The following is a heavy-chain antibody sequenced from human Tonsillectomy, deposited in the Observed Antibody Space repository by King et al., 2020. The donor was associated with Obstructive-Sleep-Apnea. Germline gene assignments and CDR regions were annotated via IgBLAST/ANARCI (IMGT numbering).Heavy chain of an antibody. V-gene: IGHV3-23*04. Sequence: VQLVESGGGLVQPGGSLRLSCAASGFTVSSYAMNWVRQAPGKGLDWVSGISGSGGSTYYADSVKGRFTISRANSKDTLYLQMNSLRAEDTAVYYCAKDRRVGDYPGNAFDIWGQGTMVTVSS. J-gene: IGHJ3*02. CDR1: GFTVSSYA. D-gene: IGHD4-17*01. CDR2: ISGSGGST. CDR3: AKDRRVGDYPGNAFDI.